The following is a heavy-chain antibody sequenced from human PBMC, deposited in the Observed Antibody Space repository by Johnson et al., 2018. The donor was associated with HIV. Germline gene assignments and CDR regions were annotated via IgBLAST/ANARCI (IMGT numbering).Heavy chain of an antibody. D-gene: IGHD1-7*01. J-gene: IGHJ3*02. CDR2: IKQDGSEK. CDR1: GFTVSSNY. CDR3: ARDTVRGELELPDGFDI. V-gene: IGHV3-7*03. Sequence: VQLVESGGGLVQPGGSLRLSCAASGFTVSSNYMSWVRQAPGKGLEWVANIKQDGSEKYYVDSVKGRFTISRDNAKNSLYLQMNSLKTEDTAVYYCARDTVRGELELPDGFDIWGQGTMVTVSS.